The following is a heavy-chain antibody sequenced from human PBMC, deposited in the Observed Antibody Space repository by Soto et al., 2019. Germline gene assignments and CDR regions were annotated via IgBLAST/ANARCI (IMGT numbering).Heavy chain of an antibody. CDR3: ARDGSGWYGDAFDI. CDR2: IYHSGST. CDR1: GYSISSGYY. Sequence: SETLSLTCAVSGYSISSGYYWGWIRQPPGKGLEWIGSIYHSGSTYYNPSLKSRVTISVDTSKNQFSLKLSSVTAADTAVYYCARDGSGWYGDAFDIWGQGTMVT. D-gene: IGHD6-19*01. V-gene: IGHV4-38-2*02. J-gene: IGHJ3*02.